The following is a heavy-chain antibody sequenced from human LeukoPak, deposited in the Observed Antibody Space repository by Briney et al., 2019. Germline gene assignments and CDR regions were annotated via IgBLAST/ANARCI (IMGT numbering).Heavy chain of an antibody. CDR1: GCTFSSYT. CDR3: ARGLVPAAISPDY. CDR2: IIPIVGIA. J-gene: IGHJ4*02. Sequence: KLSCKASGCTFSSYTISWVRQAPGQGLEWMGRIIPIVGIANYAQTFQGRVTITADKSTRTAYMELSSLRSEDTAVYCCARGLVPAAISPDYWGQGTLVTVSS. D-gene: IGHD2-2*02. V-gene: IGHV1-69*02.